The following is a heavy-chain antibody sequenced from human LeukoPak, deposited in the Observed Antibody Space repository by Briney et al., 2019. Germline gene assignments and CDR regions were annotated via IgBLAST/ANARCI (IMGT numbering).Heavy chain of an antibody. CDR3: ARGLAYYYGSGSYFGYYYMDV. Sequence: SETLSLTCAVYGGSFSGYYWSWIRQPPGKGLEWIGEINHSGSTNYNPSLKSRVTISVDTSKNQFSLKLSSVTAADTAVYYCARGLAYYYGSGSYFGYYYMDVWGKGTTVTVSS. CDR2: INHSGST. D-gene: IGHD3-10*01. J-gene: IGHJ6*03. V-gene: IGHV4-34*01. CDR1: GGSFSGYY.